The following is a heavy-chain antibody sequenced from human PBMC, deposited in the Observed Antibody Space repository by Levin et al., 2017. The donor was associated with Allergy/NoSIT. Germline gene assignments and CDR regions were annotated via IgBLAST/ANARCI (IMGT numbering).Heavy chain of an antibody. V-gene: IGHV4-39*01. J-gene: IGHJ5*02. CDR1: GGSISSTTHY. CDR3: VRQGYNWNFGGWFDP. Sequence: SETLSLTCTVSGGSISSTTHYWGWIRQPPGKGLEWIGNMYYSGSTYYNPSLKSRDTLSVDTSKNQFSLKLSSVAAADTAVYYCVRQGYNWNFGGWFDPWGQGTLVTVSS. CDR2: MYYSGST. D-gene: IGHD1-7*01.